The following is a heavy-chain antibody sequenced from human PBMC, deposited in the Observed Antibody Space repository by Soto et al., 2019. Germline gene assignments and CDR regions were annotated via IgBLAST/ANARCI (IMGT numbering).Heavy chain of an antibody. J-gene: IGHJ4*02. Sequence: GGSLRLSCAASGFTFSDYYMSWMRQAPGKGLEWVSYISSSSSYTNYADSVKGRFTISRDNAKNSLYLQMNSLRAEDTAVYYCARDLDGVVGATDYWGQGTLVTVSS. CDR2: ISSSSSYT. V-gene: IGHV3-11*06. CDR1: GFTFSDYY. CDR3: ARDLDGVVGATDY. D-gene: IGHD1-26*01.